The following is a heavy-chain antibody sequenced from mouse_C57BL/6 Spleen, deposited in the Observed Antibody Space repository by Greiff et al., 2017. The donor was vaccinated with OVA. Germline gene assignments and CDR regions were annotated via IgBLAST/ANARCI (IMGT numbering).Heavy chain of an antibody. CDR3: ARTEDYGYPYYFDY. J-gene: IGHJ2*01. Sequence: VQLQQSGAELVKPGASVKISCKASGYTFPDYYINWVQQRPGQGLEWIGKIGPGSGSTYYNEKFKGKATLTADKSSSTAYMQLSSLTSEDSAVYFCARTEDYGYPYYFDYWGQGTTLTVSS. CDR2: IGPGSGST. V-gene: IGHV1-77*01. D-gene: IGHD2-2*01. CDR1: GYTFPDYY.